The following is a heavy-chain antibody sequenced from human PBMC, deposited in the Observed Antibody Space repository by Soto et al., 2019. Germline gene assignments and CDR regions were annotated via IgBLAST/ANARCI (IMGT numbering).Heavy chain of an antibody. V-gene: IGHV3-74*01. J-gene: IGHJ3*01. CDR1: GFSFSSYW. Sequence: EVQLVESGGGLVQPGGSLRLSCADSGFSFSSYWMHWVRQGPGKGLVWVARINTDGSSTNYADSVKGRFTISRDNAKNTLYLQMNCLRAEDTAVYSCARSPGGYYIDWGQGTMVTVSS. CDR3: ARSPGGYYID. CDR2: INTDGSST. D-gene: IGHD3-9*01.